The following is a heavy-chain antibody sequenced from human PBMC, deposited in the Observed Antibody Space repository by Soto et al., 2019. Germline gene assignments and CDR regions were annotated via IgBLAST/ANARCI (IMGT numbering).Heavy chain of an antibody. J-gene: IGHJ4*02. Sequence: EVQLVESGGALVQPGGSLRLSCTASGFTFDDYAIHWVRQAPGKGLEWISGISWNGDATGYADSVKGRFTISRDNAKNSLYLQMNSLRNEDTAMYFCANLPLYGSGFDCWGQGTLVTVAS. CDR2: ISWNGDAT. CDR3: ANLPLYGSGFDC. CDR1: GFTFDDYA. D-gene: IGHD3-10*01. V-gene: IGHV3-9*01.